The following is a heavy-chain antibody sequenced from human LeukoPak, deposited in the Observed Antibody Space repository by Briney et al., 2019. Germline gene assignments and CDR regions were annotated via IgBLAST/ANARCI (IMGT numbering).Heavy chain of an antibody. CDR1: GFTFSM. Sequence: GGSLRLSCAGSGFTFSMMNWVRQAPGTGLEWVSSISGSQSYIYYADSVKGRFTISRDNGKNSLFLQMDSLRAEDTAVYYCARGAEATSSFFDYWGQGIPVTVSS. CDR3: ARGAEATSSFFDY. D-gene: IGHD1-26*01. V-gene: IGHV3-21*06. CDR2: ISGSQSYI. J-gene: IGHJ4*02.